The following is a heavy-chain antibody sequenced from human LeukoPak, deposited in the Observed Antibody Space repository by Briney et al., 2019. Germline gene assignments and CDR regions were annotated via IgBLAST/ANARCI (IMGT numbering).Heavy chain of an antibody. CDR1: GGSISSGDYY. CDR3: ARGPNHPSLIAVAGTPFDF. J-gene: IGHJ4*02. CDR2: IYYSGST. Sequence: PSETLSLTCTVSGGSISSGDYYWSWIRQPPGKGLEWIGYIYYSGSTYYNPSLKSRVTISVDTSRSHFSLKLSSVTAADTAAYYCARGPNHPSLIAVAGTPFDFWGQGTLVTVSS. D-gene: IGHD6-19*01. V-gene: IGHV4-30-4*08.